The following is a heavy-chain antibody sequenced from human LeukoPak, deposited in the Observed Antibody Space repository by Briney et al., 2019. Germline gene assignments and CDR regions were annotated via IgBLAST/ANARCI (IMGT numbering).Heavy chain of an antibody. CDR1: GFTVSSNY. CDR3: ITPLPYSAQ. V-gene: IGHV3-53*01. Sequence: GGSLRLSCAASGFTVSSNYMSWVRQAPGKGLEWVSLIYSGGSTYYADSVKGRFTISRDNSKNTLYLQMNSLRAEDTAVYYCITPLPYSAQGGQGTLVTVSS. J-gene: IGHJ4*02. CDR2: IYSGGST. D-gene: IGHD2-21*01.